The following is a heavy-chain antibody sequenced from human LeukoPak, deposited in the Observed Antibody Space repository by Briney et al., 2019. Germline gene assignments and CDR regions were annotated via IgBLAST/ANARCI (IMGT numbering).Heavy chain of an antibody. D-gene: IGHD3-16*02. J-gene: IGHJ4*02. CDR2: IYYSGST. Sequence: SSETLSLTCTVSGGSISSYYWSWIRQPPGKGPEWLGYIYYSGSTNYNPSLTSRVTISVDTSKNQFSLKLSSVTAADTAVYYCARVSSYDYVWGTYRLNYFDYWGQGALVTVSS. CDR3: ARVSSYDYVWGTYRLNYFDY. V-gene: IGHV4-59*01. CDR1: GGSISSYY.